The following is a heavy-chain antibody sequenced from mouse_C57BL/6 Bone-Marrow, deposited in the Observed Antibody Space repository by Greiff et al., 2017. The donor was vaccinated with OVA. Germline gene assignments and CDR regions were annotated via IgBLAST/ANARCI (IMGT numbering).Heavy chain of an antibody. D-gene: IGHD2-4*01. V-gene: IGHV1-82*01. CDR3: ARWRPYDSLFAY. CDR1: GYAFSSSW. J-gene: IGHJ3*01. Sequence: QVQLQQSGPELVKPGASVKISCKASGYAFSSSWMNWVKQRPGKGLEWIGRIYPGDGDTNYNGKFKGKATLTADKSSSTAYMQLSSLTSEDSAVYVCARWRPYDSLFAYWGQGTLVTVSA. CDR2: IYPGDGDT.